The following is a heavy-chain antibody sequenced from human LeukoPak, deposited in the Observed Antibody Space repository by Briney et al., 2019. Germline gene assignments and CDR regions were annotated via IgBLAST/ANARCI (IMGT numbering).Heavy chain of an antibody. D-gene: IGHD4-17*01. V-gene: IGHV3-23*01. CDR2: VTGGGDVT. J-gene: IGHJ4*02. CDR3: AKGFTTYGELSFDY. Sequence: PGGSLRLSCAASGFTFSSYAMSWVRQAPGKGLEWVATVTGGGDVTYYADSVKGRFTISRDNSQNTMHLQMSSLRAEDTAVYYSAKGFTTYGELSFDYWGQGTLVTVSS. CDR1: GFTFSSYA.